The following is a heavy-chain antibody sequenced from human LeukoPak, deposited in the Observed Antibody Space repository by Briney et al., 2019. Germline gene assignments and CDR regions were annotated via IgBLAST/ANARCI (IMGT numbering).Heavy chain of an antibody. Sequence: SETLSLTCTVSGGSISSYFWSWIRQSAGKGLEWIGRKSSSGSSDYNPSLRGRVFMSVDMSNNQLSLRLNSVTAADTAMYFCARDVSPSGVLNNWFDPWGQGILVTVSS. V-gene: IGHV4-4*07. CDR3: ARDVSPSGVLNNWFDP. D-gene: IGHD3-3*01. CDR2: KSSSGSS. J-gene: IGHJ5*02. CDR1: GGSISSYF.